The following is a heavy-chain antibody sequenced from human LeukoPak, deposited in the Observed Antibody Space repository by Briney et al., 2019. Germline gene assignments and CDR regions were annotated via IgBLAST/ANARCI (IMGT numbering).Heavy chain of an antibody. CDR2: IYYSGST. V-gene: IGHV4-39*01. D-gene: IGHD6-13*01. J-gene: IGHJ5*02. CDR1: GGSISSSSYY. Sequence: SETLSLTCTVSGGSISSSSYYWGWIRLPPGKGLEWIGSIYYSGSTYYNPSLKSRVTISVDTSKNQFSLKLSSVTAADTAVYYCARQHSSSWSDWFDPWGQGTLVTVSS. CDR3: ARQHSSSWSDWFDP.